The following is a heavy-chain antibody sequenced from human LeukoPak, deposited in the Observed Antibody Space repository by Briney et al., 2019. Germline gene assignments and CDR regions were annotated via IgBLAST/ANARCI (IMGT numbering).Heavy chain of an antibody. D-gene: IGHD3-3*01. CDR3: ARGRGGITIFGVVIPNPDYYYYMDV. CDR1: GGSFSGYY. V-gene: IGHV4-34*01. CDR2: INHSGST. Sequence: SETLSLTCAVYGGSFSGYYWSWIRQPPGKGLEWIGEINHSGSTNYNPSLKSRVTISVDTSKSQFSLKLSSVTAADTAVYYCARGRGGITIFGVVIPNPDYYYYMDVWGKGTTVTVSS. J-gene: IGHJ6*03.